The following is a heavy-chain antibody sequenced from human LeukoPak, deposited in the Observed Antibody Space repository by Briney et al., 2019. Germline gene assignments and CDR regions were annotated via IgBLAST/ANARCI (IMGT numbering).Heavy chain of an antibody. Sequence: GGSLRLSCAAPGFTFSSYSINWVRHAPRRGLEWVSSISSTGNYIYYADSVKGRFTVSRDNAKNSLYLQMNSLRAEDTALYYCARAPTVTTNIIYWYFDLWGRGTLVTVSS. V-gene: IGHV3-21*01. D-gene: IGHD4-17*01. CDR1: GFTFSSYS. J-gene: IGHJ2*01. CDR2: ISSTGNYI. CDR3: ARAPTVTTNIIYWYFDL.